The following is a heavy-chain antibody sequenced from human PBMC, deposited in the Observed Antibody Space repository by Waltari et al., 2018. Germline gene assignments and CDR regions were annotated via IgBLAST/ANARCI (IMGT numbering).Heavy chain of an antibody. D-gene: IGHD3-10*01. CDR3: AKDAGTTMVQGVDY. CDR2: ISYDGSNK. Sequence: QVQLVESGGGVVQPGRSLRLSCAASGFTFSSYAMPWVRQAPGKGLEWVAVISYDGSNKYYADSVKGRFTISRDNSKNSLYLQMNSLRTEDTALYYCAKDAGTTMVQGVDYWGQGTLVTVSS. J-gene: IGHJ4*02. V-gene: IGHV3-30-3*01. CDR1: GFTFSSYA.